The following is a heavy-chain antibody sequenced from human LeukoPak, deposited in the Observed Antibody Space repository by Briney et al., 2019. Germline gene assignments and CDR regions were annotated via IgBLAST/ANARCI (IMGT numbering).Heavy chain of an antibody. V-gene: IGHV3-30*19. CDR1: GFTFSSYG. CDR3: ARGRSGSHHFDS. D-gene: IGHD3-10*01. CDR2: ISYDGSNK. J-gene: IGHJ4*02. Sequence: GRSLRPSCAASGFTFSSYGMHWVRQAPGKGLEWVAIISYDGSNKYYADSVKGRFTISRDNSKNTLYLQMNSLRADDTAVYYCARGRSGSHHFDSWGQGTLVTVPS.